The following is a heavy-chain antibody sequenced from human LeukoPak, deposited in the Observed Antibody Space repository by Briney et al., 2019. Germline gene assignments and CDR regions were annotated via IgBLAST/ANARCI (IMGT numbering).Heavy chain of an antibody. J-gene: IGHJ4*02. Sequence: ASVKVSCKASGYTFTGYYMHWVRQAPGQGLEWMGIINPSGGSASYAQKFQGRVTMTRDMSTSTVYMELSSLRSEDTAVYYCARDHAIAGYDYWGQGTLVTVSS. CDR3: ARDHAIAGYDY. CDR2: INPSGGSA. V-gene: IGHV1-46*01. D-gene: IGHD6-13*01. CDR1: GYTFTGYY.